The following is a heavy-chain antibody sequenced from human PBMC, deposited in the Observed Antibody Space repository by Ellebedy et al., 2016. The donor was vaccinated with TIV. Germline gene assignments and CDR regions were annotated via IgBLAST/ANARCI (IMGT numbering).Heavy chain of an antibody. CDR1: GGSFSGYY. Sequence: SETLSLXXAVYGGSFSGYYWSWIRQPPGKGLEWIGEINHSGSTNYNPSLKSRVTISVDTSKNQFSLKLSSVTAADTAVYYCATTNSSLPDYWGQGTLVTVSS. D-gene: IGHD6-19*01. J-gene: IGHJ4*02. CDR3: ATTNSSLPDY. CDR2: INHSGST. V-gene: IGHV4-34*01.